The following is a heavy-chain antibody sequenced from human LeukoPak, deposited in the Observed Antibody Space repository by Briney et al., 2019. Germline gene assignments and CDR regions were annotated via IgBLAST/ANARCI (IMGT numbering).Heavy chain of an antibody. D-gene: IGHD3-9*01. V-gene: IGHV2-5*02. J-gene: IGHJ5*02. CDR2: IYWDDDK. CDR1: GFSLSTSGVG. CDR3: AHRLAAVRDISTGFDP. Sequence: SGPTLVKPTQTLTLTCTFSGFSLSTSGVGVGWIRQPPGKALEWLALIYWDDDKRYSPSLKSRLTITKDTSKNQVVLTMTNMDPVDTATYYCAHRLAAVRDISTGFDPWGQGTLVTVSS.